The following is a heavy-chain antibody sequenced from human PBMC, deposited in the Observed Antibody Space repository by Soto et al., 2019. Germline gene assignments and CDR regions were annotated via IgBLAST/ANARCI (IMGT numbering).Heavy chain of an antibody. D-gene: IGHD4-17*01. Sequence: QVQLQESGPGLVKPSQTLSLSCTVSGGSISRSGSYWTWIRQHPGKGLEWIGFMYLSGNTHYNPSLRSRATISGDTSKNQFSLNLSYVTAADTAVYYCATGGRYGDYYFDSWGQGTLVTVSS. J-gene: IGHJ4*02. CDR3: ATGGRYGDYYFDS. V-gene: IGHV4-31*03. CDR1: GGSISRSGSY. CDR2: MYLSGNT.